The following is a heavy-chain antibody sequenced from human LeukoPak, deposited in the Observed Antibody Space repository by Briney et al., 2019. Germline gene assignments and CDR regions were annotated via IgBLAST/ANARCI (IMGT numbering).Heavy chain of an antibody. Sequence: GASVKVSCKASGYTFTGYYMNWVRQAPGQGLEWMGRINPNNGGTNYAQKFQGRVTMTRDTSITTAYMELSRLRSDDTAVYYCARVGDGLNDAFDIWGQGRMVTVSS. CDR3: ARVGDGLNDAFDI. D-gene: IGHD5-24*01. J-gene: IGHJ3*02. CDR2: INPNNGGT. V-gene: IGHV1-2*06. CDR1: GYTFTGYY.